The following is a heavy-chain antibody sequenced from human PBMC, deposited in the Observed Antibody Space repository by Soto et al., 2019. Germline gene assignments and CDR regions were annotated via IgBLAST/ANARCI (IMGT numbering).Heavy chain of an antibody. J-gene: IGHJ4*02. CDR3: AKQEAYWNEHFDY. Sequence: QVQLVESGGGVVQPGRSLRLSCAASGFSFSSYGMHWVRQAPGKGLEWVAMISYDGTDEYYADSVKGRFTISRDNSKNAVDLQMSSKRAEDTAVYYCAKQEAYWNEHFDYWGQGTLVTVSS. D-gene: IGHD1-1*01. CDR2: ISYDGTDE. V-gene: IGHV3-30*18. CDR1: GFSFSSYG.